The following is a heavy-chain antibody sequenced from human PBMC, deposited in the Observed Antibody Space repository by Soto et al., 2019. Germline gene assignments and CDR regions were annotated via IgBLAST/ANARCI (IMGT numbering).Heavy chain of an antibody. J-gene: IGHJ4*02. CDR2: IYYSGST. D-gene: IGHD3-22*01. CDR1: GGSISSGGYY. V-gene: IGHV4-31*03. Sequence: SETLSLTCTVSGGSISSGGYYWSWIRQHPGKGLEWIGYIYYSGSTYYNPSLKSRVTISVDTSKNQFSLKLSSVTAADTAVYYCARLGYYYDKLDYWGQGTLVTVSS. CDR3: ARLGYYYDKLDY.